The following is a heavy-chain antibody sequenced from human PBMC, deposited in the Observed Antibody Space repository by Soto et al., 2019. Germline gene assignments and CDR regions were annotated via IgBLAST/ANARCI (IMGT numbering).Heavy chain of an antibody. CDR3: ARDRPKYDYVWEYFDY. J-gene: IGHJ4*02. V-gene: IGHV3-21*01. Sequence: KPGGSLRLSCAASGFTFSSYSMNWVRQAPGKGLEWVSSISSSSSYIYYADSVKGRFTISRDNAKNSLYLQMNSLSAEDTAVYYCARDRPKYDYVWEYFDYWGQGTLVTVSS. D-gene: IGHD3-16*01. CDR2: ISSSSSYI. CDR1: GFTFSSYS.